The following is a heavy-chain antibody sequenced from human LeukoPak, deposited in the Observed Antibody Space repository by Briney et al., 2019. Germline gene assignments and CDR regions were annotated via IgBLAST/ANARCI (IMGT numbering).Heavy chain of an antibody. CDR2: IYYSGST. Sequence: SETLSLTCTVSGGSISSYYWSWIRQPPGRGLEWIGYIYYSGSTNYNPSLKSRVTISVDTSKNQFSLKLSSVTAADTAVYYCARGYYDILTGYQPTPFVYWGEGTLVTVSS. J-gene: IGHJ4*02. CDR1: GGSISSYY. D-gene: IGHD3-9*01. CDR3: ARGYYDILTGYQPTPFVY. V-gene: IGHV4-59*01.